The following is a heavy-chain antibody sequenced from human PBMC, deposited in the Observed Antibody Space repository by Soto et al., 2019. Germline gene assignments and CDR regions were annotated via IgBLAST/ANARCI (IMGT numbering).Heavy chain of an antibody. V-gene: IGHV4-39*01. CDR3: ARLDSSGWYGDYYYGMDV. CDR1: GGFVSSSSYS. Sequence: SETLSLTCSVSGGFVSSSSYSWGWIRQSPGKGLEWIGTMYSSENTYYNPSLLSRVTISVDTSKNESSLRLSSVTAADTAVYYCARLDSSGWYGDYYYGMDVWGQGTTVT. D-gene: IGHD6-19*01. J-gene: IGHJ6*02. CDR2: MYSSENT.